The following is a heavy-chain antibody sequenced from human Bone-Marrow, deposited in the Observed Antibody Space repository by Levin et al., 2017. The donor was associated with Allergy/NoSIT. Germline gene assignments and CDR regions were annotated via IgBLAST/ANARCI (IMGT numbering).Heavy chain of an antibody. CDR3: AKDNDYIWGNYRPNWFDS. D-gene: IGHD3-16*02. V-gene: IGHV3-9*01. Sequence: LSLTCAASGFHFDDYAMHWVRPVPGKGLEWVAAISWNSVDIGYADSVKGRFTISRDSGRKSLYLQMNSLRPEDTAFYYCAKDNDYIWGNYRPNWFDSWGQGTQVNVSS. CDR2: ISWNSVDI. CDR1: GFHFDDYA. J-gene: IGHJ5*01.